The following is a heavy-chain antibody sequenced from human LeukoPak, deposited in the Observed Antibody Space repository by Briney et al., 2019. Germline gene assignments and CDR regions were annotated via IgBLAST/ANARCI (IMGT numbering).Heavy chain of an antibody. D-gene: IGHD4-17*01. CDR3: AKGVTTTRGWFDP. CDR1: GFTFDDYA. V-gene: IGHV3-9*01. CDR2: ITWNSGRI. Sequence: GGSLRLSCADSGFTFDDYAMHWVRQVPGKGLEWVSGITWNSGRIAYADSVKGRFTISRDNVKNSLYLQMNSLRAEDTALYYCAKGVTTTRGWFDPRGQGTLVTVPS. J-gene: IGHJ5*02.